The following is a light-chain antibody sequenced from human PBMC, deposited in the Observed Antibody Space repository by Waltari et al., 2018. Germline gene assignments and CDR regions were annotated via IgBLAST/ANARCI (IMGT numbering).Light chain of an antibody. V-gene: IGKV2-30*02. CDR2: KIS. CDR3: MQAAHWPKT. J-gene: IGKJ1*01. CDR1: QSLGHSDGTTY. Sequence: DVVMTQSPLSLSVTLGQTASISCRSSQSLGHSDGTTYLNWFHQRPGQSPRRLIYKISNRDYGVPDRFSGSGSGTDFTLKITRVEAEDVGVYYCMQAAHWPKTFGQGTKVEIK.